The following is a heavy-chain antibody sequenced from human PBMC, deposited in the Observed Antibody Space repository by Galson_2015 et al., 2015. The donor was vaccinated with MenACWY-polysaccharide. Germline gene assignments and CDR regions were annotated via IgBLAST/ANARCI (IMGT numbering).Heavy chain of an antibody. CDR2: IYSGSST. D-gene: IGHD3-22*01. CDR3: ARDPGYDSSGYYRYYYYGMDV. V-gene: IGHV3-66*02. CDR1: GFTVSSNY. J-gene: IGHJ6*02. Sequence: SLRLSCAASGFTVSSNYMSWVRQAPGKGLEWVSVIYSGSSTYYADSVKGRFTISRDNSKNTLYLQMNSLRAEDTAVYYCARDPGYDSSGYYRYYYYGMDVWGQGTTVTVSS.